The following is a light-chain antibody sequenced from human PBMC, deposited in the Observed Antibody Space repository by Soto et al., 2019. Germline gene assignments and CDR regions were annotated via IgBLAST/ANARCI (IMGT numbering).Light chain of an antibody. V-gene: IGLV2-14*01. CDR3: SSYTRNSTLV. Sequence: QSALTQPASVSGSPGQSITISCTGTSSDVGGYNYVSWYQQHPGKAPKLMIYEVSNRPSGVSDRFSGSKSGNTASLTISGLQAADEAAYYCSSYTRNSTLVFGGGTKLTVL. J-gene: IGLJ2*01. CDR1: SSDVGGYNY. CDR2: EVS.